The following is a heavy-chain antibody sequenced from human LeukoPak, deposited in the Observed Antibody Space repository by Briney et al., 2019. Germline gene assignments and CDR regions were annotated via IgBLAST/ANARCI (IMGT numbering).Heavy chain of an antibody. CDR2: MNPNSGNT. CDR3: ARGGEGLYYFDH. J-gene: IGHJ4*02. CDR1: GYTFTSYD. V-gene: IGHV1-8*01. D-gene: IGHD3-16*01. Sequence: ASVKVSCKASGYTFTSYDINWVRQATGQGLEWMGWMNPNSGNTGYAQKFQGRVTMTRNTSISTAYMELSSLRSEDTAAYYCARGGEGLYYFDHWGQGTLVTVSS.